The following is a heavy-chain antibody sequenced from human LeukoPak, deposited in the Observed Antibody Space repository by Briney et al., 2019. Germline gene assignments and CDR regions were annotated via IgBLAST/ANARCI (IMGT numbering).Heavy chain of an antibody. V-gene: IGHV3-23*01. J-gene: IGHJ4*02. Sequence: AGGSLRLSCAASGFTFSSYAMSWVRQAPGKGLEWVSAISGSGGSTYYADSVKGRFTISRDNSKNTLYLQMNSLRAEDTAVYYCAKDGPTYYYGSGSYYSPPHWGQGTLVTVSS. D-gene: IGHD3-10*01. CDR2: ISGSGGST. CDR1: GFTFSSYA. CDR3: AKDGPTYYYGSGSYYSPPH.